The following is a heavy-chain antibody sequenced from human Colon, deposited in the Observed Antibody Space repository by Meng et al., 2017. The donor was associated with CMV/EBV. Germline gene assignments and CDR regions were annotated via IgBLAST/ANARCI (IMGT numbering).Heavy chain of an antibody. V-gene: IGHV3-7*01. D-gene: IGHD3-16*01. Sequence: GESLRLSCAASGFIFSAHWMSWLRQAPGKGLEWVANIKEDGSATYYVDSVKGRFTISRDNAKSSLYLQINSLTVEDTAVYYCGRDHWGSPGLWGQGTLVTVSS. CDR1: GFIFSAHW. J-gene: IGHJ4*02. CDR2: IKEDGSAT. CDR3: GRDHWGSPGL.